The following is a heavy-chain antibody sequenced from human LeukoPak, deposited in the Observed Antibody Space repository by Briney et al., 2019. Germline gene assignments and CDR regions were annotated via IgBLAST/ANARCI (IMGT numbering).Heavy chain of an antibody. D-gene: IGHD5-18*01. V-gene: IGHV3-23*01. CDR3: AKDLTALGY. J-gene: IGHJ4*02. Sequence: GGSLRLSCAASGFTFSSPGMSWVRQAPGKGLEWVSAISGTGGTTYYADSVKGRFTISRDNSKNTLYLQMNSLRAEDTAVYYCAKDLTALGYWGQGTLVTVSS. CDR2: ISGTGGTT. CDR1: GFTFSSPG.